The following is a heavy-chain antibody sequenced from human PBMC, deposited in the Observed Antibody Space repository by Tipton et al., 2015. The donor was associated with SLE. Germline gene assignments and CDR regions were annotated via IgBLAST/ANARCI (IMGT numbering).Heavy chain of an antibody. J-gene: IGHJ4*02. CDR2: ISSSGSTI. Sequence: GSLRLSCAASGFTFSSYEMNWVRQAPGKGLEWVSYISSSGSTIYYADSVKGRFTISRDNAENSLYLQMNSLRAEDTAVYYCARRGVAAAGTVYWGQGTLVTVSS. CDR1: GFTFSSYE. D-gene: IGHD6-13*01. CDR3: ARRGVAAAGTVY. V-gene: IGHV3-48*03.